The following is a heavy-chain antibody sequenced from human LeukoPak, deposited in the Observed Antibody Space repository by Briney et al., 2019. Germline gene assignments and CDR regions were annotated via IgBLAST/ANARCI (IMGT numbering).Heavy chain of an antibody. CDR3: AREIDGSSDY. D-gene: IGHD3-10*01. CDR2: ISSSSGYI. Sequence: GGSLRLSCAASGFTFSSYPMNWVRQAPGKGLEWVSSISSSSGYIYYADSVKGRFTISRDNAKNSLYLQMNSLRAEDTAVYYCAREIDGSSDYWGQGTLVTVSS. J-gene: IGHJ4*02. V-gene: IGHV3-21*01. CDR1: GFTFSSYP.